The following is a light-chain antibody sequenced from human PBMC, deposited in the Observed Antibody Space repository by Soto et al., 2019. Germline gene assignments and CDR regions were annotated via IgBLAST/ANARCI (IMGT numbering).Light chain of an antibody. CDR1: ESVSSSF. CDR3: QHYGNSLWT. V-gene: IGKV3-20*01. J-gene: IGKJ1*01. CDR2: RTS. Sequence: EVGWTQSPGTLSLSPGERATLSCRSSESVSSSFLTWYQQKPGQAPRLLIYRTSNRVTGIPDRFSGSGSGTDFTLTISRLEPEDFAVYFCQHYGNSLWTFGQGTKVDIK.